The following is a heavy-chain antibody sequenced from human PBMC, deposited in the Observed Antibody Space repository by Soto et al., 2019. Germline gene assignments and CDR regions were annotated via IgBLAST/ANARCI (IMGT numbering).Heavy chain of an antibody. CDR2: ISSSSSYI. CDR3: ARESRALRFLEWFNR. J-gene: IGHJ5*02. Sequence: PGGSLRLSCAASGFTFGSYSMNWVRQAPGKGLEWVSSISSSSSYIYYADSVKGRFTISRDNAKNSLYLQMNSLRAEDTAVYYCARESRALRFLEWFNRWGQGTLVTVSS. D-gene: IGHD3-3*01. V-gene: IGHV3-21*01. CDR1: GFTFGSYS.